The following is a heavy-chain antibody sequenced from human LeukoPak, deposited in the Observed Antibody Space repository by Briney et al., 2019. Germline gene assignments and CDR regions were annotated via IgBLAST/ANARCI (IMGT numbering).Heavy chain of an antibody. CDR3: AREDMVTTGLFDY. Sequence: ASVKVSCKASGGTFSSYAISWVRQAPGQGLEWMGGIIPIFGTANYAQKFQGRVTITADESTSTAYMELSSLRSEDMAVYYCAREDMVTTGLFDYWGQGTLVTVSS. J-gene: IGHJ4*02. CDR2: IIPIFGTA. CDR1: GGTFSSYA. D-gene: IGHD5-12*01. V-gene: IGHV1-69*13.